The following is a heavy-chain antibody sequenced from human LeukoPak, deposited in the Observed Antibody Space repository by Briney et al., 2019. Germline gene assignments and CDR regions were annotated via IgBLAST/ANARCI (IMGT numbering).Heavy chain of an antibody. CDR1: GFTFSSYG. CDR3: ARDRGGADDFWSGYYTGYFDY. CDR2: ISGSGGST. Sequence: GGSLRLSCAASGFTFSSYGMSWVRQAPGKGLEWVSAISGSGGSTYYADSVKGRFTISRDNAKNSLYLQMNSLRAEDTAVYYCARDRGGADDFWSGYYTGYFDYWGQGALVTVSS. J-gene: IGHJ4*02. V-gene: IGHV3-23*01. D-gene: IGHD3-3*01.